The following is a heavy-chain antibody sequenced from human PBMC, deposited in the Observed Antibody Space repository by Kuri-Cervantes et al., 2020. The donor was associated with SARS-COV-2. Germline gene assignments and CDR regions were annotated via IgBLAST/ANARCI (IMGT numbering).Heavy chain of an antibody. CDR1: GFTVSSNY. V-gene: IGHV3-66*01. D-gene: IGHD3-3*01. J-gene: IGHJ4*02. CDR2: IYSGGST. CDR3: ARNDFWSGYYLDY. Sequence: SCAASGFTVSSNYMSWVRPAPGKGLEWVSVIYSGGSTYYADSVKGRFTISRDNAKNSLYLQMNSLRAEDTAVYYCARNDFWSGYYLDYWGQGTLVTVSS.